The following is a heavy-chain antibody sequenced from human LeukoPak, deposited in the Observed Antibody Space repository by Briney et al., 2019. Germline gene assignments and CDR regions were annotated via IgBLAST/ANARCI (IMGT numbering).Heavy chain of an antibody. D-gene: IGHD6-13*01. Sequence: GGSLRLSCAASGFTFTDHTMSWVRQAPGKGLEWVSVIYSGGSTYYADSVKGRFTISRDNAKNSLYLQMNSLRAEDTAVYYCARMGNSYSSSWSYYFDYWGQGTLVTVSS. CDR1: GFTFTDHT. CDR2: IYSGGST. CDR3: ARMGNSYSSSWSYYFDY. J-gene: IGHJ4*02. V-gene: IGHV3-66*01.